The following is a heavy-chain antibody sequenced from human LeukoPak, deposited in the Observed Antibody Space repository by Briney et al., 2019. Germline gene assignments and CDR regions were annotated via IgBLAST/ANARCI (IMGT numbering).Heavy chain of an antibody. D-gene: IGHD3-22*01. CDR3: ARDLYYDSSGPTFDY. CDR1: GGSISSYY. J-gene: IGHJ4*02. V-gene: IGHV4-59*01. CDR2: IYYSGST. Sequence: SETLSLTCTVSGGSISSYYWSWIRQPPGKGLEWIGYIYYSGSTNYNPSLKSRVTISVDTSKNQFSLKLSSATAADTAVYYCARDLYYDSSGPTFDYWGQGTLVTVSS.